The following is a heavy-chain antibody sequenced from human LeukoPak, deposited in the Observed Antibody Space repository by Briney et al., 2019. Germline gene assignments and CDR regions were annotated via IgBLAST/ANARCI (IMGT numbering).Heavy chain of an antibody. CDR1: GYRFTNYW. CDR3: ARQITIFGVVIPYFDY. V-gene: IGHV5-51*01. CDR2: IYPGDSDT. J-gene: IGHJ4*02. D-gene: IGHD3-3*01. Sequence: GETLKISCKGSGYRFTNYWIGWVRQMPGKGLEWMGIIYPGDSDTTYSPPFQGQVTISADKSISTAYLQWSSLKASDTAMYYCARQITIFGVVIPYFDYWGQGTLVTVSS.